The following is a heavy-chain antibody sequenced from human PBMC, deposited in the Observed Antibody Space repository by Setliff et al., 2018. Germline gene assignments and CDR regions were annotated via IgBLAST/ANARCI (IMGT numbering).Heavy chain of an antibody. CDR2: VYYSGAS. J-gene: IGHJ6*03. V-gene: IGHV4-39*06. D-gene: IGHD2-21*01. CDR3: ARGLEGEDYFYYMDV. Sequence: SETLSLTCTVSDGSMTSGSYYWGWIRQPPGKGLQWIGSVYYSGASYYNPSLRRRLSISVDTSKNQFTLKVISVTAADTAVYYCARGLEGEDYFYYMDVWGKGNTVTVSS. CDR1: DGSMTSGSYY.